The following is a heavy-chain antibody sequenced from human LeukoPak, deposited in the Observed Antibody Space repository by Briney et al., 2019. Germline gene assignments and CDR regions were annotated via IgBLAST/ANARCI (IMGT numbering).Heavy chain of an antibody. CDR2: INPNSGGT. J-gene: IGHJ5*02. D-gene: IGHD2-21*01. Sequence: PGASVKVSCKTSGYSFTDYYMNWVRHAPGQGLEWMGWINPNSGGTSSAQKFQGRFTMTRDTSITTVYMEVSWLTSDDTAIYYCARADRLDGGPYLIGPWGQGTLVTVSS. V-gene: IGHV1-2*02. CDR1: GYSFTDYY. CDR3: ARADRLDGGPYLIGP.